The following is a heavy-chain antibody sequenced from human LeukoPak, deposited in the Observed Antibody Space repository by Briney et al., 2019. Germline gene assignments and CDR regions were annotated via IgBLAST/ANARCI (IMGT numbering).Heavy chain of an antibody. Sequence: GASVKVSCKASGYTSTSYDINWVRQATGQGLEWMGWMNPNSGNTGYAQKFQGRVTMTRNTSISTAYMELSSLRSEDTAVYYCARLHSSGWYGGDAFDIWGQGTMVTVSS. CDR2: MNPNSGNT. J-gene: IGHJ3*02. V-gene: IGHV1-8*01. D-gene: IGHD6-19*01. CDR3: ARLHSSGWYGGDAFDI. CDR1: GYTSTSYD.